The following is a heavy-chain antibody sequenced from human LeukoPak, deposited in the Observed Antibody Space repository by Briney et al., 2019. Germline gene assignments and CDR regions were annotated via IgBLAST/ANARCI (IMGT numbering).Heavy chain of an antibody. CDR3: ARGNYHAMDV. Sequence: GGSLRLSCAASGFTFSNYWMHWVRQTPGEGLVCVSLIKGDGSSTTYADSVKGRFTISRDNAKNTVYLQMNSLRAEDTAVYYCARGNYHAMDVWGQGTTVTVSS. J-gene: IGHJ6*02. CDR1: GFTFSNYW. V-gene: IGHV3-74*01. CDR2: IKGDGSST.